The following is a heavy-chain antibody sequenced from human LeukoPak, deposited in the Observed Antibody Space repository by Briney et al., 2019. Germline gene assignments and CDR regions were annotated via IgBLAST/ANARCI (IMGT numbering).Heavy chain of an antibody. Sequence: GASVKLSCTASGYTFTSYAMHWVRQAPGQRLEWMGWINAGNGNTKYSQKIQGRVTITRDTSASTAYMELSSLRSEDTAVYYCARNYGDYIGIMAPFDYWGQGTLVTVSS. CDR3: ARNYGDYIGIMAPFDY. V-gene: IGHV1-3*01. D-gene: IGHD4-17*01. CDR2: INAGNGNT. CDR1: GYTFTSYA. J-gene: IGHJ4*02.